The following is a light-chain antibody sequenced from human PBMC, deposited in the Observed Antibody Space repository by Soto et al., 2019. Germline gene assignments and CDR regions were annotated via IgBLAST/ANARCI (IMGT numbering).Light chain of an antibody. CDR2: AAS. V-gene: IGKV1-39*01. CDR1: QSIGKY. J-gene: IGKJ1*01. CDR3: QHSYSSLPWT. Sequence: DIQMTQSPSSLSASVGDRVTITCRASQSIGKYLNWYQQKPGKAPRLLINAASSLQSGVPSRFSGSGSGSGFTLTISNMQPEDFATYYCQHSYSSLPWTFGPGPTVDIK.